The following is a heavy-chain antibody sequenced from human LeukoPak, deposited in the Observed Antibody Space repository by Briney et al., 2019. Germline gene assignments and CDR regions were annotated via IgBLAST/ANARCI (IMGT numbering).Heavy chain of an antibody. CDR2: IIPILGIA. CDR1: GGTFSSYA. Sequence: ASVKVSCKASGGTFSSYAISWVRQAPGQGLEWMGRIIPILGIANYAQKFQGRVTITADKSTSTAYMELSSLRSEDTAVYYCARGPHYGSLDYWGQGTLVTVSS. V-gene: IGHV1-69*04. D-gene: IGHD4-17*01. J-gene: IGHJ4*02. CDR3: ARGPHYGSLDY.